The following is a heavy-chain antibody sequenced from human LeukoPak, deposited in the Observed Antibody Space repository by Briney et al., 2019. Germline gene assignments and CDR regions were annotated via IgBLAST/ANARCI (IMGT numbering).Heavy chain of an antibody. V-gene: IGHV1-69*05. D-gene: IGHD2-15*01. CDR1: GGTFSSYA. CDR3: ARVQTRYCSGGSCYFPDFDY. Sequence: SVKVSCKASGGTFSSYAISWVRQAPGQGLEWMGGIIPIFGTANYTQKFQGRVTITTDESTSTAYMELSSLRSEDTAVYYCARVQTRYCSGGSCYFPDFDYWGQGTLVTVYS. J-gene: IGHJ4*02. CDR2: IIPIFGTA.